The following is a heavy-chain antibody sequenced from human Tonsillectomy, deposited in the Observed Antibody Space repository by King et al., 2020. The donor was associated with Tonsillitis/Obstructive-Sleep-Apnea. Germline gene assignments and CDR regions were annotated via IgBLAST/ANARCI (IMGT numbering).Heavy chain of an antibody. CDR2: ISAYNGNT. D-gene: IGHD3-9*01. J-gene: IGHJ5*02. V-gene: IGHV1-18*04. CDR3: AYLKAARFDP. Sequence: QLVQSGAEVKKPGASVRVSCKASGYTYNTYGISWVRQAPGQGLEWMGWISAYNGNTNYAQKFQGRVTMTTDTSTSTAYMELRSLRSDDTAVYFCAYLKAARFDPGGQGTLVTVSS. CDR1: GYTYNTYG.